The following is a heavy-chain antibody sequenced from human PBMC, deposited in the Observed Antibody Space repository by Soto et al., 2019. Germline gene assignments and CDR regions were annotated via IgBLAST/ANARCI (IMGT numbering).Heavy chain of an antibody. Sequence: EVQLVESGGGLVKPGGSLRLSCAASGITFSSYSMNWVRQAPGKGLEWVSSISSTGTYIDYADSVKGRFTISRDHAKNSLFLQMYGLGAEDAAVYYCAREANPYSSSSHAFDIWGQGTMVTGSS. J-gene: IGHJ3*02. CDR3: AREANPYSSSSHAFDI. CDR1: GITFSSYS. V-gene: IGHV3-21*01. CDR2: ISSTGTYI. D-gene: IGHD6-6*01.